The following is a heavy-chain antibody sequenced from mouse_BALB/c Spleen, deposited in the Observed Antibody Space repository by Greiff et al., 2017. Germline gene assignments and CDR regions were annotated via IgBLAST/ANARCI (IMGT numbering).Heavy chain of an antibody. CDR2: INSDGGST. D-gene: IGHD2-1*01. J-gene: IGHJ4*01. CDR3: ARQNYGNYGGAMDY. V-gene: IGHV5-2*01. Sequence: EVQGVESGGGLVQPGESLKLSCESNEYEFPSHDMSWVRKTPEKRLELVAAINSDGGSTYYPDTMERRFIISRDNTKKTLYLQMSSLRSEDTALYYCARQNYGNYGGAMDYWGQGTSVTVSS. CDR1: EYEFPSHD.